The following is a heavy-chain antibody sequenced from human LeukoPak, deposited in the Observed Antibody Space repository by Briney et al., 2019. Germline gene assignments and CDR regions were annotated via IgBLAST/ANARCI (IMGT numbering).Heavy chain of an antibody. CDR3: ARALRYYSDSSGYAFDY. Sequence: GGSLRLSCAASGFTFSSHWMSWVRQAPGKGLEWVANIKHDGSEKYYVGSVKGRFTISRDNAKNSLYLQMNSLRAEDTAVYYCARALRYYSDSSGYAFDYWGQGTLVTVSS. J-gene: IGHJ4*02. CDR1: GFTFSSHW. V-gene: IGHV3-7*05. D-gene: IGHD3-22*01. CDR2: IKHDGSEK.